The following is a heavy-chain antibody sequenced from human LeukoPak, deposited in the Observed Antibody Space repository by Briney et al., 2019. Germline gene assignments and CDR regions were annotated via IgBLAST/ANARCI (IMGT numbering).Heavy chain of an antibody. CDR1: GFIFDDYG. J-gene: IGHJ4*02. CDR3: AKSASGVRNYFDY. Sequence: GGSLRLSCAASGFIFDDYGMTWVRQAPGKGLEWVSGITWNGGYTGYADSVKGRFTISRDNAKNSLYLQMNSLRAEDTALYYCAKSASGVRNYFDYWGQGTLVTVSS. D-gene: IGHD3-10*01. CDR2: ITWNGGYT. V-gene: IGHV3-20*04.